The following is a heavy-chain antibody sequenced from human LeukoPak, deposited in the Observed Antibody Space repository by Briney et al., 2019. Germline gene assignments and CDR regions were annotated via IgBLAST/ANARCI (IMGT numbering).Heavy chain of an antibody. CDR2: IIPIFGTA. V-gene: IGHV1-69*13. Sequence: GASVKVSCKASGGTFGSYAISWVRQAPGQGLEWMGGIIPIFGTANYAQKFQGRVTITADESTTTAYMELSSLRSEDTAVYYCARRSDYGRYYFDYWGQGTLVTVSS. CDR1: GGTFGSYA. CDR3: ARRSDYGRYYFDY. J-gene: IGHJ4*02. D-gene: IGHD4/OR15-4a*01.